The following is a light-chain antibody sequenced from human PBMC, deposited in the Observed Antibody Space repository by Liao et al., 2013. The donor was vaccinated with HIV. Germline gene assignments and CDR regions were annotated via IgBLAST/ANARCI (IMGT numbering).Light chain of an antibody. CDR3: QAWDSSTGV. CDR2: QDN. V-gene: IGLV3-21*01. CDR1: NIGSKS. Sequence: SYVLTQPPSVSVAPGKTARITCGGNNIGSKSVHWYQQKPGQAPVLVIHQDNKRPSGIPERFSGSNSGNTATLTISGTQAMDEADYYCQAWDSSTGVFGGGTKLTVL. J-gene: IGLJ2*01.